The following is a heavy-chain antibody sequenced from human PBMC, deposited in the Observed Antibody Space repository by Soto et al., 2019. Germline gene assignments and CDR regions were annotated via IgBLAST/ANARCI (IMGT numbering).Heavy chain of an antibody. CDR2: ISAYNGNT. CDR3: ARDENSSGWYFYYYYYYGMDV. CDR1: GYTFTSYC. J-gene: IGHJ6*02. Sequence: ASVKVSCKASGYTFTSYCISWVRQAPGQGLEWMGWISAYNGNTNYAQKLQGRVTMTTDTSTSTAYMELRSLRSDDTAVYYCARDENSSGWYFYYYYYYGMDVWGQGTTVTVSS. D-gene: IGHD6-19*01. V-gene: IGHV1-18*01.